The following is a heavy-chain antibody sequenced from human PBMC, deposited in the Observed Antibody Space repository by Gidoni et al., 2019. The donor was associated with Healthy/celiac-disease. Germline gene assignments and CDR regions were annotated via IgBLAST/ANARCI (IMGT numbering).Heavy chain of an antibody. Sequence: QVQLVQSGAEVKKPGASVKVSCKASGYTFTSYDINWVRQATGQGLEGMGWINPNSGTTGYAQKSQGRVTMTRNTPISTAYMGLSSRRFEDTALFYCATPPLVAGTFDAFDIWGQGTMVPVSS. D-gene: IGHD6-19*01. J-gene: IGHJ3*02. V-gene: IGHV1-8*01. CDR1: GYTFTSYD. CDR2: INPNSGTT. CDR3: ATPPLVAGTFDAFDI.